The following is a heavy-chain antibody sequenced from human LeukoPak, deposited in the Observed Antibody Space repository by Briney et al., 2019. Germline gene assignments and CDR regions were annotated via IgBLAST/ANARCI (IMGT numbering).Heavy chain of an antibody. V-gene: IGHV3-64*01. D-gene: IGHD5-24*01. Sequence: GGSLRLSCSASEFTFSNYPMHWVRQAPGKGLEYVSGISGNGGNTYYANSVKGRFTISRDNSKHTLYLQMGSLRAEDMAVYYCARSKRWLEHYWYFDLWGRGTLVTVSS. CDR2: ISGNGGNT. CDR1: EFTFSNYP. J-gene: IGHJ2*01. CDR3: ARSKRWLEHYWYFDL.